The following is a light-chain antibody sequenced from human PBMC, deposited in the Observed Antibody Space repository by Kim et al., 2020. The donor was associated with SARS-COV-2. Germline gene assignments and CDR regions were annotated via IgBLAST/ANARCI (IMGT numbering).Light chain of an antibody. J-gene: IGKJ2*01. Sequence: DIQMTQSPSSLSASVGDRVTITCRASQNINTYLNWYQQKPGRAPNLLIYAAPNLHSGVPSRFSGSGSGTHFTLTISGLQPEDSATYYCQQGYSTFGQGTKLEI. CDR1: QNINTY. V-gene: IGKV1-39*01. CDR2: AAP. CDR3: QQGYST.